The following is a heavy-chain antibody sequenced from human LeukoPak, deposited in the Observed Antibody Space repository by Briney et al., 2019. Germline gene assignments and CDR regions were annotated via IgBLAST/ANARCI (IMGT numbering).Heavy chain of an antibody. J-gene: IGHJ4*02. CDR1: GFSFSTHW. D-gene: IGHD3-22*01. CDR2: IKSDGSAT. CDR3: GSLTVVARDH. V-gene: IGHV3-74*01. Sequence: GGSLRLSCAASGFSFSTHWMHWVRQAPGKGLVYVAQIKSDGSATAYADSVKGRFTISRDNAKNTLYLEMSSLRAEDTAVYYCGSLTVVARDHWGQGTLVTVSS.